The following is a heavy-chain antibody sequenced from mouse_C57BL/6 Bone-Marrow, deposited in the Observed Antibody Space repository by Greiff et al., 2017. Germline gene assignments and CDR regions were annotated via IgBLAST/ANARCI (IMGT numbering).Heavy chain of an antibody. D-gene: IGHD1-1*01. CDR3: ARYYGSPYYFDY. Sequence: DVKLVESEGGLVQPGSSMKLSCTASGFTFSDYYMAWVRQVPEKGLEWVANINYDGSSTYYLDSLKSRFIISRDNAKNILYLQMSSLKSEDTATYYCARYYGSPYYFDYWGQGTTLTVSS. CDR1: GFTFSDYY. V-gene: IGHV5-16*01. J-gene: IGHJ2*01. CDR2: INYDGSST.